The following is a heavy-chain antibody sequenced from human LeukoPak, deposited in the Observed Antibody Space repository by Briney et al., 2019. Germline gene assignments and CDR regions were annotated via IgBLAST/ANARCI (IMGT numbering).Heavy chain of an antibody. CDR3: ARINSSGYYYYFDY. V-gene: IGHV4-39*07. CDR1: GGSISSSSYY. Sequence: SETLSLTCTVSGGSISSSSYYWGWIRQPPGKGLEWIGSIYYSGSTYYSPSLKSRVTMSVDTSKNQFSLKLSSVTAADTAVYYCARINSSGYYYYFDYWGQGTLVTVSS. D-gene: IGHD3-22*01. CDR2: IYYSGST. J-gene: IGHJ4*02.